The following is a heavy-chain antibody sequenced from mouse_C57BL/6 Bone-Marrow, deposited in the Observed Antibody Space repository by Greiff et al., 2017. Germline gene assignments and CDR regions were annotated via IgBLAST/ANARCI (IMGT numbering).Heavy chain of an antibody. CDR2: ISNLAYSI. CDR1: GFTFSDYG. V-gene: IGHV5-15*04. D-gene: IGHD1-1*02. Sequence: DVMLVESGGGLVQPGGSLKLSCAASGFTFSDYGMAWVRQAPRKGPEWVAFISNLAYSIYYADTVTGRFTIARENAKNTLYLEMSSLRSEDTAMYYCERRADYGPDAMDYWGQGTSVTVSS. J-gene: IGHJ4*01. CDR3: ERRADYGPDAMDY.